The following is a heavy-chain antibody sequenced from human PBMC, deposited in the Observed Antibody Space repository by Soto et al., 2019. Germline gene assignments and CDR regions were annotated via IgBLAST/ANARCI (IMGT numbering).Heavy chain of an antibody. D-gene: IGHD3-3*01. CDR2: ISTYNGDT. V-gene: IGHV1-18*01. CDR1: GYTFTRSG. Sequence: QVQLVQSGAEVKKPGASVKVSCKASGYTFTRSGISWVRQAPGQGLEWMGWISTYNGDTNYAQTFQGRVTMTTDTSKSTGHMEVRSLRSDDTAVYYCAREGVALHYEYGMDVWGQGTPVSASS. CDR3: AREGVALHYEYGMDV. J-gene: IGHJ6*02.